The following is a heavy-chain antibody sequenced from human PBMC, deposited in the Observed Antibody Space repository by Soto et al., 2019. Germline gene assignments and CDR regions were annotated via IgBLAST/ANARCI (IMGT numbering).Heavy chain of an antibody. J-gene: IGHJ4*02. CDR3: AKAKGEIFNDGGNSDSSYYFDY. CDR1: GFTFSSYG. Sequence: QVQLVESGGGVVQPGRSLRLSCAASGFTFSSYGMHWVRQAPGKGLEWVAVISYDGSNKYYADSVKGRFTISRDNSKNTLYLQMNSLRAEDTAVYYCAKAKGEIFNDGGNSDSSYYFDYWGQGTLVTVSS. V-gene: IGHV3-30*18. CDR2: ISYDGSNK. D-gene: IGHD2-21*02.